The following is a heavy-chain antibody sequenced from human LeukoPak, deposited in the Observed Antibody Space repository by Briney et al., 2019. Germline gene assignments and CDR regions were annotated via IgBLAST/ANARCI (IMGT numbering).Heavy chain of an antibody. CDR3: AKDPTGGPSLYYFDY. CDR2: ISYDGSNK. J-gene: IGHJ4*02. Sequence: GSLRLSCAASGFTFSSYGMHWVRHAPGKGLEWVAVISYDGSNKYYADSVKGRFTISRDNSKNTLYLQMNSLRAEDTAVYYCAKDPTGGPSLYYFDYWGQGTLVTVSS. CDR1: GFTFSSYG. D-gene: IGHD7-27*01. V-gene: IGHV3-30*18.